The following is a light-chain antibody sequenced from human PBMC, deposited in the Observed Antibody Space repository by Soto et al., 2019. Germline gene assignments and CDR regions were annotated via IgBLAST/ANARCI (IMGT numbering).Light chain of an antibody. CDR3: CSYVPNRRV. V-gene: IGLV2-23*02. J-gene: IGLJ3*02. CDR1: YNL. CDR2: EVN. Sequence: QSALTQPASVSGSPGQSITISCSGTYNLVSWYQQHPGKAPKLMIFEVNKRPSGVSYRFSGSKSGNTASLTISALQAEDEADYFCCSYVPNRRVFGGGTTLTVL.